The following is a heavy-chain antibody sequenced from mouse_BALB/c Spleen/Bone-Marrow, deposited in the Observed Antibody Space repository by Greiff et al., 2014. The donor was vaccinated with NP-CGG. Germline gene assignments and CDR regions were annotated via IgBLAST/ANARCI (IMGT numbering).Heavy chain of an antibody. V-gene: IGHV5-4*02. CDR2: ISDGGSYT. J-gene: IGHJ3*01. Sequence: DVQLVESGGGLVKPGGSLKLSCAASGFTFSDYYMYWVRQTPEKRLEWVATISDGGSYTYYPDSVKGRFTISRDNAKNNLYLQMSSLKSEDTAMYYCARRWFAYWGQGTLVTVPA. CDR3: ARRWFAY. CDR1: GFTFSDYY.